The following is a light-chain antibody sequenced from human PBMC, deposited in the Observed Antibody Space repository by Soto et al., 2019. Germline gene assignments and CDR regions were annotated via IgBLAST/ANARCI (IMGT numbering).Light chain of an antibody. CDR2: GAH. J-gene: IGKJ1*01. CDR3: QQYGSSVT. V-gene: IGKV3-20*01. CDR1: QSIRSHY. Sequence: EIVLTQSPGTLSLSPGERATLSCRASQSIRSHYLAWYQQKPGQAPRLLISGAHNRAPGIPDRSSGSESGTDFTLRISRLEPEDFAVYYCQQYGSSVTFGQGTKVDI.